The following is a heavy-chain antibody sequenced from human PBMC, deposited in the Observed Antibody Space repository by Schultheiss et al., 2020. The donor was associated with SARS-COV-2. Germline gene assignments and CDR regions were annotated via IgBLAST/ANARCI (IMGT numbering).Heavy chain of an antibody. CDR2: LSISGGST. Sequence: GGSLRLSCAASGFTFSSYAMSWVRQAPGKGLEWVSGLSISGGSTYYADSVKGRFTISRDNSKNTLYLQMNSLRAEDTAVYYCARDPRTHYDFWSGYLATGGAGRGYYGMDVWGQGTTVTVSS. CDR3: ARDPRTHYDFWSGYLATGGAGRGYYGMDV. D-gene: IGHD3-3*01. CDR1: GFTFSSYA. J-gene: IGHJ6*02. V-gene: IGHV3-23*01.